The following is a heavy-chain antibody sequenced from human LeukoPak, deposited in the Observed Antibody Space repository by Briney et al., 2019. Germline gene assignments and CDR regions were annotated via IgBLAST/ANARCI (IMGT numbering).Heavy chain of an antibody. D-gene: IGHD1-1*01. J-gene: IGHJ3*02. CDR1: GFTFSSYS. CDR2: ISSSSTI. CDR3: ARRVTVHDAFDI. V-gene: IGHV3-48*04. Sequence: GGSLRLSCAASGFTFSSYSMNWVRQAPGKGLEWVSYISSSSTIYYADSVKGRFTISRDNAKNSLYLQMNSLRAEDTAVYYCARRVTVHDAFDIWGQGTMVTVSS.